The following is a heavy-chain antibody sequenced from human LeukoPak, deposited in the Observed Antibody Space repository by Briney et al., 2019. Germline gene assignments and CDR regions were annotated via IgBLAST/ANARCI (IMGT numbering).Heavy chain of an antibody. D-gene: IGHD3-10*01. CDR3: ARDFLHNYYGSGSYYIPFDY. J-gene: IGHJ4*02. CDR1: GYTFTSYG. Sequence: ASVKVSFKASGYTFTSYGISWVRQAPGQGLEWMGWISAYNGNTNYAQKLQGRVTMTTDTSTSTAYMELRSLRSDDTAVYYCARDFLHNYYGSGSYYIPFDYWGQGTLVTVSS. CDR2: ISAYNGNT. V-gene: IGHV1-18*01.